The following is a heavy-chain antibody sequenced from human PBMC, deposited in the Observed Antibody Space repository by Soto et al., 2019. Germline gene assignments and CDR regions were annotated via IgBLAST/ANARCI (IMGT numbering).Heavy chain of an antibody. V-gene: IGHV3-23*01. CDR2: ISGSGGST. CDR1: GFTFSSYA. D-gene: IGHD5-18*01. Sequence: PGGSLRLSCAASGFTFSSYAMSWVRQAPGKGLEWVSAISGSGGSTYYADSVKGRFTISRDNSKNTLYLQMNSLRAEDTAVYYCARDGDDTAMVTYYFDDWGQGTLVTVSS. J-gene: IGHJ4*02. CDR3: ARDGDDTAMVTYYFDD.